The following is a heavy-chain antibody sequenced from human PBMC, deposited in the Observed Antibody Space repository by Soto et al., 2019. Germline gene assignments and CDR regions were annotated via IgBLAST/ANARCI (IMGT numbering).Heavy chain of an antibody. CDR3: AKSRSATTSCYGS. D-gene: IGHD2-2*01. Sequence: GGSLRLSCAASGFTFNNYAMTWVRRAPGKGLEWVSSISASGGGTFYADSVKGRFIISRDSSKDTLYLQMNSLRVEDTAVYYCAKSRSATTSCYGSWGQGARVTVSS. CDR2: ISASGGGT. J-gene: IGHJ5*02. CDR1: GFTFNNYA. V-gene: IGHV3-23*01.